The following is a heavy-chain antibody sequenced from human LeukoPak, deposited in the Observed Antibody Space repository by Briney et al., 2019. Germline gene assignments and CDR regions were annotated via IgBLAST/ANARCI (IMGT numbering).Heavy chain of an antibody. Sequence: GGSLRLSCAASGFTFSSYSMNWVRQAPGKGLEWVSSISSSSSYIYYADSVKGRFTISRDNAKNSLYLQMNSLRAEDTAVYYCAREREYNYGHMLGYWGQGTLVTVSS. CDR2: ISSSSSYI. V-gene: IGHV3-21*01. D-gene: IGHD5-18*01. CDR3: AREREYNYGHMLGY. CDR1: GFTFSSYS. J-gene: IGHJ4*02.